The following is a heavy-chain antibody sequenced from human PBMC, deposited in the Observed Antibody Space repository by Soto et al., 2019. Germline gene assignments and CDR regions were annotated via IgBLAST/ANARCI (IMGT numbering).Heavy chain of an antibody. Sequence: VQLVESGGGVVQPGRSLRLSCAASGFTFSDYAMHWVRQAPGKGLEWVAVVSHDGRNTHYADSVKGRFTISRDSSKKRVSVEVRGVRAEDTAVYSGPGGGRQRLFTSAFNYGGQGALVPVPS. CDR1: GFTFSDYA. CDR3: PGGGRQRLFTSAFNY. CDR2: VSHDGRNT. V-gene: IGHV3-30*03. J-gene: IGHJ4*02. D-gene: IGHD6-25*01.